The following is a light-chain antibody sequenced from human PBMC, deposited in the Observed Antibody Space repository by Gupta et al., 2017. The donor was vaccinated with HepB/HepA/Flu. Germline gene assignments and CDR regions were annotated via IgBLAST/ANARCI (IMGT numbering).Light chain of an antibody. CDR2: LGS. CDR3: MQSIATRT. CDR1: ESLLHSNGYNY. V-gene: IGKV2-28*01. Sequence: DVVMTQFPLSLPVTPGEPASISCRSSESLLHSNGYNYLDWYLQKPGQSPQLLIYLGSNRAYGGTDRFSGSGEGTDFTLKSSRGEAEDGGVYYCMQSIATRTFGQGTKVEIK. J-gene: IGKJ1*01.